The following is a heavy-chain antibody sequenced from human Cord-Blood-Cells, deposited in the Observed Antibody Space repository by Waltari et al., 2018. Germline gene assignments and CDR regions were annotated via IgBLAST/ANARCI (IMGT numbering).Heavy chain of an antibody. Sequence: VQLVASGGGAVELGGSVSRSCSAPGFTFNSPGMHWVRQAPGKGLEWVAFIRYDGSNKYYADSVKGRFTISRDNSKNTLYLQMNSLRAEDTAVYYCAKETIFGVVLDYWGQGTLVTVSS. V-gene: IGHV3-30*02. CDR2: IRYDGSNK. J-gene: IGHJ4*02. CDR1: GFTFNSPG. D-gene: IGHD3-3*01. CDR3: AKETIFGVVLDY.